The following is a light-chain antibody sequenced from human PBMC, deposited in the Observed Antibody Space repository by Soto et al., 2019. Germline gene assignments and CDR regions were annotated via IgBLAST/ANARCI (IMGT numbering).Light chain of an antibody. CDR2: KTS. CDR3: QQYYSLET. CDR1: HDITPW. J-gene: IGKJ1*01. V-gene: IGKV1-5*03. Sequence: DIPMTQSPAIVSASVGDTVTISCRASHDITPWLAWHQQKPGKTPKVLIYKTSDLENGVPERFSGGGSGTDFTLTITNLQPYDFATYYCQQYYSLETFGPGTKVEV.